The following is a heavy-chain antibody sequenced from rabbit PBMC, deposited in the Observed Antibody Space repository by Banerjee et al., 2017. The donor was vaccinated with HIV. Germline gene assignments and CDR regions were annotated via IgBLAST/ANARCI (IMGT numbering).Heavy chain of an antibody. D-gene: IGHD8-1*01. V-gene: IGHV1S40*01. J-gene: IGHJ4*01. CDR2: IYPGDGTT. CDR1: GFDFSSYY. Sequence: QSLEETGGGLVQPGGSLTLSCKASGFDFSSYYMNWVRQAPGKGLEWIACIYPGDGTTYYASWAKGRFTISKTSSTTVTLQMTSLTAADTATYFCGRDSGGGSYYDLWGPGTLVTDS. CDR3: GRDSGGGSYYDL.